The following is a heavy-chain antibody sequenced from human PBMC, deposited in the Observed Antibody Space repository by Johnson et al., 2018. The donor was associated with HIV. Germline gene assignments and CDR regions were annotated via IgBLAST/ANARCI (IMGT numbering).Heavy chain of an antibody. Sequence: VQLVESGGGLVKPGTSLRLSCAASGFTFNNAWMSWVRHAPGKGLEWVGRIKSKIDGGTTDYAAPVKGRFTISRDDSKNTLYLQMNSLRAEDTAVYYCAREAYCSGGSCYDAFDIWGQGTMVTVSS. V-gene: IGHV3-15*01. CDR1: GFTFNNAW. J-gene: IGHJ3*02. CDR3: AREAYCSGGSCYDAFDI. D-gene: IGHD2-15*01. CDR2: IKSKIDGGTT.